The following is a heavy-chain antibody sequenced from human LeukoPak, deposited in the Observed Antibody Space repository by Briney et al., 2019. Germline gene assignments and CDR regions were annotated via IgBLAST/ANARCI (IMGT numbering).Heavy chain of an antibody. CDR1: GFTFSSYW. D-gene: IGHD5-24*01. J-gene: IGHJ4*02. Sequence: PGGSLRLSCAASGFTFSSYWMHWVRQAPGKGLVWVSRINSDGSDTIYADYVKGRFTISRDNSKNTLYLQMNSLRAEDTAIYYCAKGGRLENWGQGTLVTVSS. V-gene: IGHV3-74*01. CDR3: AKGGRLEN. CDR2: INSDGSDT.